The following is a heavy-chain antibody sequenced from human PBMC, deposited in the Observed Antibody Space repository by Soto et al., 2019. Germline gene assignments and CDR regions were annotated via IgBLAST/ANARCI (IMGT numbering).Heavy chain of an antibody. CDR1: GGSIRSNNW. D-gene: IGHD3-10*01. V-gene: IGHV4-4*02. CDR3: AAVDYYSGSGSRVGLDV. J-gene: IGHJ6*02. CDR2: IHHSGST. Sequence: QVQLQESGPGLVKPSGTLSLTCAVSGGSIRSNNWWSWVRQPPGKGLEWMGEIHHSGSTNYNPSLGSRVTISVDKYKNQFSLKLSSVTAADTAVYYCAAVDYYSGSGSRVGLDVWGQGTTVTVSS.